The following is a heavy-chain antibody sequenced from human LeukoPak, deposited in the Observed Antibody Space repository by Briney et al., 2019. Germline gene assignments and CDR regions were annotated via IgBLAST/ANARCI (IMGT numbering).Heavy chain of an antibody. Sequence: ASVKVSCKASGYTFTSYDINWVRQATGQGLEWMGWMNPNSGNTGYAQKFQGRVTITRNTSISTAYMELSSLRSEDTAVYYCARGRPEMVVVPAAHYYYYMDVWGKGTTVTVSS. CDR2: MNPNSGNT. CDR1: GYTFTSYD. CDR3: ARGRPEMVVVPAAHYYYYMDV. D-gene: IGHD2-2*01. V-gene: IGHV1-8*03. J-gene: IGHJ6*03.